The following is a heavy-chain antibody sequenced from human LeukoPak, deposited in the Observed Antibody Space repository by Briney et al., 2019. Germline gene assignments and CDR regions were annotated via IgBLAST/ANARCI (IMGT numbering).Heavy chain of an antibody. CDR2: ISAYNGNT. V-gene: IGHV1-18*01. Sequence: ASVKVSCKASGYTLTSYGISWVRQAPGQGLEWMGWISAYNGNTNYAQKLQGRVTMTTDTSTSTAYMELRSLRSDDTAVYYCARAKGYDFWSGYFGGYYFDYWGQGTLVTVSS. D-gene: IGHD3-3*01. CDR3: ARAKGYDFWSGYFGGYYFDY. J-gene: IGHJ4*02. CDR1: GYTLTSYG.